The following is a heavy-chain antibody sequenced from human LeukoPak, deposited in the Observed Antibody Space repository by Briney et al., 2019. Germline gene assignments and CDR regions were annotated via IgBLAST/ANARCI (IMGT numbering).Heavy chain of an antibody. CDR3: AREDAGAVATRLDAFDI. CDR1: GGTFSSYA. V-gene: IGHV1-69*01. D-gene: IGHD5-12*01. Sequence: GASVKVSCKASGGTFSSYAISWVRPAPGQGLEWMGGIIPIFGTAHYPQKFQGRDTITAGESTSTAYMELSSLRSEDTAVYYCAREDAGAVATRLDAFDIWGQGTMVTVSS. CDR2: IIPIFGTA. J-gene: IGHJ3*02.